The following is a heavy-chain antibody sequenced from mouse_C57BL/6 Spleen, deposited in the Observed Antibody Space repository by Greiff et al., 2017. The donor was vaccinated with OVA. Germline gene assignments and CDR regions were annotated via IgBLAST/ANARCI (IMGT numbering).Heavy chain of an antibody. J-gene: IGHJ3*01. CDR2: ISGGGGNT. V-gene: IGHV5-9*01. CDR1: GFTFSSYT. D-gene: IGHD2-4*01. CDR3: ARHSYDYAWFAY. Sequence: DVQLVESGGGLVKPGGSLKLSCAASGFTFSSYTMSWVRQTPEKRLEWVATISGGGGNTYYPDSVKGRFTISRDNAKNTLYLQMSSLRSEDTALYYCARHSYDYAWFAYWGQGTLVTVSA.